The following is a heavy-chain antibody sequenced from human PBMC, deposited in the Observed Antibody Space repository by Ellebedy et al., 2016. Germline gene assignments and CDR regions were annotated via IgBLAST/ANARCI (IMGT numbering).Heavy chain of an antibody. CDR2: INYSGGSP. Sequence: GESLKISXAASGFTFSSYAMSWVRQAPGKGLEWVSAINYSGGSPYCADSVKGRFTISRDNSKNTLYLQMNSLRAEDTAVYYCATPQSYYDSSGYYGALDYWGQGTLVTVSS. CDR3: ATPQSYYDSSGYYGALDY. D-gene: IGHD3-22*01. J-gene: IGHJ4*02. CDR1: GFTFSSYA. V-gene: IGHV3-23*01.